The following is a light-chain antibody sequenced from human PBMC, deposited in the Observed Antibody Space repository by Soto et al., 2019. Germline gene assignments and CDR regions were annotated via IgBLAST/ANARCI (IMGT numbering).Light chain of an antibody. CDR2: DAS. Sequence: DIQMTQSPSTLSASVGDRVTITCLARQSISSWLAWYQQKPWKAPKLLIYDASSLESGVPSRFSGSGSGTDLTLTISSLQPDDFATYYCQQYNSYLWTFGQGTKVEIK. CDR1: QSISSW. V-gene: IGKV1-5*01. J-gene: IGKJ1*01. CDR3: QQYNSYLWT.